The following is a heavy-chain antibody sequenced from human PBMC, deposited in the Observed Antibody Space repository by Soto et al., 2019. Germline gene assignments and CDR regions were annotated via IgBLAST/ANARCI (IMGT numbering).Heavy chain of an antibody. CDR3: ARGGYYDNSWGKLSHYGLDV. Sequence: QVQLAQSANEVKKPGASVRVSCKAAGYTFIRYGIAWVRQAPGQGLEWMGWISPYNDYTVYAQKFQGRVSMTADTSTRTVYMNLRGLKSDDTAVYYCARGGYYDNSWGKLSHYGLDVWGQATSVSVSS. V-gene: IGHV1-18*01. CDR1: GYTFIRYG. J-gene: IGHJ6*02. D-gene: IGHD3-16*01. CDR2: ISPYNDYT.